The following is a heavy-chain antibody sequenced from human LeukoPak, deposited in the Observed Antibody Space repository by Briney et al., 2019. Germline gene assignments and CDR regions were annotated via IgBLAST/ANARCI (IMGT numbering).Heavy chain of an antibody. J-gene: IGHJ4*02. CDR3: ARGGVHFDY. V-gene: IGHV4-59*01. CDR2: IYYSGST. D-gene: IGHD3-16*01. CDR1: GGSIGSYY. Sequence: SETLSLTCTVSGGSIGSYYWSWIRQPPGKGLEWIGYIYYSGSTNYNPSLKSRVTMSLDTSKNHFSLKLSSVTAADTAVYYCARGGVHFDYWGQGTLVTVSS.